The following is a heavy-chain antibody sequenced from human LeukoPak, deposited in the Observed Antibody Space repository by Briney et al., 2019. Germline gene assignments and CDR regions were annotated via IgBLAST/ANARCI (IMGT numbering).Heavy chain of an antibody. J-gene: IGHJ4*02. D-gene: IGHD6-13*01. Sequence: SETLSLTCTVSGGSISSYYWSWIRHPAGKGLEWIGHIYNSGSTNYNPSLKGRVTMSVATSKKQFSLHLSSVTAADTAVYYCARSAFLVTAPGLYYFDYWGQGTLVDVSS. CDR3: ARSAFLVTAPGLYYFDY. CDR1: GGSISSYY. CDR2: IYNSGST. V-gene: IGHV4-4*07.